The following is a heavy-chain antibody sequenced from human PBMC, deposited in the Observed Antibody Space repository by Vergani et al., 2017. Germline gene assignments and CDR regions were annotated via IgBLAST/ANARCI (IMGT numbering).Heavy chain of an antibody. J-gene: IGHJ4*02. CDR2: IQKDGIDK. Sequence: VQLLESGGDLVQPGGSLRLPCAASGFPFSTYGMHWVRQAPGKGLEWVAFIQKDGIDKFYANSVRGRFTISRDISKNTLYLEMNSLSAEDTALYHCVKDHPVVDEWGRGTLVSVS. CDR3: VKDHPVVDE. CDR1: GFPFSTYG. V-gene: IGHV3-30*02.